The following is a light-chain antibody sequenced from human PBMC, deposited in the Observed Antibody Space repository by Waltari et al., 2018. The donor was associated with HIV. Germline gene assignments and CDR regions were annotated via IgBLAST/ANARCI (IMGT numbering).Light chain of an antibody. J-gene: IGKJ2*03. CDR3: QQSYSTHS. CDR2: AAS. V-gene: IGKV1-39*01. Sequence: DIQMTQSPSSLSASVGDRVTNTCRASQSISSYLNWYQQKPGKAPKLLIYAASSLQSGVPSRFSGSGSGTDFTLTISSLQPEDFATYYCQQSYSTHSFGQGTKLEIK. CDR1: QSISSY.